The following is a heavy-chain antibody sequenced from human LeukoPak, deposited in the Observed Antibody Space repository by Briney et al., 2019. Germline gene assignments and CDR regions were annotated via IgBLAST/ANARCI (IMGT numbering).Heavy chain of an antibody. J-gene: IGHJ6*02. CDR1: GGXFSGYY. V-gene: IGHV4-34*01. Sequence: PSETLSLTCAVYGGXFSGYYCSWIRQPPGKGLEWIGEINHSGSTNYNPSLKSRVTISVDTSKNQFSLKLSSVTAADTAVYYCARYCSSTSCSGDYYYGMDVWGQGTTVTVSS. CDR3: ARYCSSTSCSGDYYYGMDV. D-gene: IGHD2-2*01. CDR2: INHSGST.